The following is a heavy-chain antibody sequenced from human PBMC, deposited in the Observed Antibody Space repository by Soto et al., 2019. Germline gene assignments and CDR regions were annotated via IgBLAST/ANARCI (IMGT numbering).Heavy chain of an antibody. Sequence: QVQLVQSGAEVKKPGSSVKVSGKASGDTFTNYAISWVRQAPGQGLEWMGGVIPIYGISHYAQKFQDRVTITADTSTSTADMELSSLRPEDTAVYYCARDLGGCSAGSCRYNWLDSWGQGTLVTVSS. CDR2: VIPIYGIS. V-gene: IGHV1-69*17. J-gene: IGHJ5*01. D-gene: IGHD2-15*01. CDR1: GDTFTNYA. CDR3: ARDLGGCSAGSCRYNWLDS.